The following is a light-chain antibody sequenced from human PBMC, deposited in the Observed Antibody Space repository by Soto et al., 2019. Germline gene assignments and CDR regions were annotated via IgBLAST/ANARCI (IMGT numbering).Light chain of an antibody. V-gene: IGKV3-11*01. Sequence: EIVLTQSPATLSLSPGERATLSCRASQSVSSDLAWYQQKPGQAPRLLIYDASNRATGIPARFSGSGSGTDFTLTISSLEPEDFAVYYCQQRSNWPRSFTFGPGTKVDIK. J-gene: IGKJ3*01. CDR2: DAS. CDR1: QSVSSD. CDR3: QQRSNWPRSFT.